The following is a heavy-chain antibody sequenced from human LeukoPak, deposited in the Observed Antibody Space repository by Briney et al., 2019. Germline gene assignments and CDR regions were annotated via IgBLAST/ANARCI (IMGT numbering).Heavy chain of an antibody. CDR3: TTVFIIDVTAANEYYMDV. V-gene: IGHV3-15*01. Sequence: GGSLTLSCAASGFTFSNAWMSWVRQAPGKGLEWVGRIKSKTDGGTTDYGAPVKGRFTISRDDSKNTLYLQMNSLKTADTAVYYCTTVFIIDVTAANEYYMDVWGKGTTVTVSS. J-gene: IGHJ6*03. CDR2: IKSKTDGGTT. CDR1: GFTFSNAW. D-gene: IGHD2-2*01.